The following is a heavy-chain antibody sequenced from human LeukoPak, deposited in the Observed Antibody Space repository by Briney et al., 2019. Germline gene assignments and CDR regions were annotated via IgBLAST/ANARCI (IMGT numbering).Heavy chain of an antibody. V-gene: IGHV1-18*01. D-gene: IGHD3-16*01. CDR3: ARLEKGGVPFDY. J-gene: IGHJ4*02. CDR2: ISAYNGNT. CDR1: GYTFTSYG. Sequence: VASVKVSCKASGYTFTSYGISWARQAPGQGLEWMGWISAYNGNTNYAQKLQGRVTMTTDTSTSTAYMELRSLRSDDTAVYYCARLEKGGVPFDYWGQGTLVTVSS.